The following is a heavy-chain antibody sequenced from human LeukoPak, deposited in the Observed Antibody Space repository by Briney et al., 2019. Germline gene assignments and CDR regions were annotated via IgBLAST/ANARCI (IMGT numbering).Heavy chain of an antibody. V-gene: IGHV4-38-2*02. CDR1: GYSISSDYY. J-gene: IGHJ4*02. CDR2: IYHTGST. D-gene: IGHD3-22*01. Sequence: PSETLSLTCTVSGYSISSDYYWGWVRQPPGKGLEWIGSIYHTGSTYYKPSLKSRVTIARDTSKNQFSLELNSVTAADTAVYYCVRDTMIDSWGREPWSPSPQ. CDR3: VRDTMIDS.